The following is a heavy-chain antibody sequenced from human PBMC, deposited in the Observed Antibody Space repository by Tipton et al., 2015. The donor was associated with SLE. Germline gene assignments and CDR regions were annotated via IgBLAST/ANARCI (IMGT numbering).Heavy chain of an antibody. CDR3: ARTGPIAAAAYYFDY. CDR1: GYTFTGYY. Sequence: QLVQSGPEVKKPGASVKVSCKASGYTFTGYYMHWVRQAPGQGLEWMGWINPNSGGTNYAQKFQGRVTMTRDTSISTAYMELSRLSPDDTAVYYCARTGPIAAAAYYFDYWGQGTLVTVSS. V-gene: IGHV1-2*02. CDR2: INPNSGGT. J-gene: IGHJ4*02. D-gene: IGHD6-13*01.